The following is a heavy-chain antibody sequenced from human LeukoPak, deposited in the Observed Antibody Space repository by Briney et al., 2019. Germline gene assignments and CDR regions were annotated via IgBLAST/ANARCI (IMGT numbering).Heavy chain of an antibody. J-gene: IGHJ4*02. Sequence: GASVKVSCKASGGTFSSYAISWVRQAPGQGLEWMGGIIPIFGTANYAQKFQSRVTITTDESTSTAYMELSSLRSEDTAVYYCARDHGSGEIDYWGQGTLVTVSS. CDR1: GGTFSSYA. V-gene: IGHV1-69*05. CDR2: IIPIFGTA. D-gene: IGHD3-10*01. CDR3: ARDHGSGEIDY.